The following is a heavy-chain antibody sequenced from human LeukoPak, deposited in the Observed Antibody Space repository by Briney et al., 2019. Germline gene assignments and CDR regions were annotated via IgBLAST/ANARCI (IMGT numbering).Heavy chain of an antibody. J-gene: IGHJ4*02. CDR2: ISGRSSHV. V-gene: IGHV3-21*01. CDR3: GRAFPPLRTASAGDL. CDR1: GFSFSD. D-gene: IGHD3-16*01. Sequence: PGGSLRLSCSASGFSFSDMNWFRQTPEKGLEWISSISGRSSHVYYGDSVKGRFSISRDNAMNSVFLQMNSLGVDDTAVYYCGRAFPPLRTASAGDLWGQGTLVTVSS.